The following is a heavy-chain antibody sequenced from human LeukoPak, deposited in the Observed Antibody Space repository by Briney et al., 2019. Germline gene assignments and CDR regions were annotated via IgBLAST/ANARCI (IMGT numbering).Heavy chain of an antibody. V-gene: IGHV1-46*01. CDR2: INPSGGST. CDR1: GYTCTTYY. Sequence: GASVKVSCKASGYTCTTYYMHWVRQAPGQGLEWMGIINPSGGSTSYAQNFQGRVTMTRDTSTSTVYMELSSLRSEDTAVYYCARATPDTVLVGRPYLSTFDYWGQGTQVTVST. CDR3: ARATPDTVLVGRPYLSTFDY. J-gene: IGHJ4*02. D-gene: IGHD4-17*01.